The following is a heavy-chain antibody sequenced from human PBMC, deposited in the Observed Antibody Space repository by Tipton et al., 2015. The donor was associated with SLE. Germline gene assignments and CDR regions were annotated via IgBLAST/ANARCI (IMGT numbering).Heavy chain of an antibody. CDR3: ARRGAWGSNDY. CDR2: IYYSGTT. J-gene: IGHJ4*02. Sequence: TLSLTCTVSGGSISSGSYYWNWIRQPPGKGLEWIGYIYYSGTTNFNPSLKSRVTISVDTSKNQFSLNLSSVTAADTAVYYCARRGAWGSNDYWGPGTLVTVSS. CDR1: GGSISSGSYY. D-gene: IGHD7-27*01. V-gene: IGHV4-61*01.